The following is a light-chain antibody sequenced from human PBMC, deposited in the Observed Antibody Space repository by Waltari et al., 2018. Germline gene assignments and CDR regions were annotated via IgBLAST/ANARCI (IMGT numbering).Light chain of an antibody. J-gene: IGKJ1*01. Sequence: DIQMTQSPPSLAVSVGDTVPINCRASQSIVTYVNWYQQKPGKAPKLLIYTTTVLQDGVPSRFSGSRSGPDFTLTISSLQRDDFAIYYCQQSYQVPWTFGQGTRVEFK. CDR3: QQSYQVPWT. CDR2: TTT. V-gene: IGKV1-39*01. CDR1: QSIVTY.